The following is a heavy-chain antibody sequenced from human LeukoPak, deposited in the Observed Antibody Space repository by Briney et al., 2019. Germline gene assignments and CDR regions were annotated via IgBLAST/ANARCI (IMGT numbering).Heavy chain of an antibody. CDR3: ARGSAWFWYFDL. CDR2: INQDGSQK. J-gene: IGHJ2*01. V-gene: IGHV3-7*04. D-gene: IGHD6-19*01. Sequence: AGGSLRLSCAASGCTFSSYAMSWVRQAPGKGLEWVAHINQDGSQKYYVDSVEGRFAISRDNAKNSLYLQMNSLRAEDTAIYYCARGSAWFWYFDLWGRGTLVTVSS. CDR1: GCTFSSYA.